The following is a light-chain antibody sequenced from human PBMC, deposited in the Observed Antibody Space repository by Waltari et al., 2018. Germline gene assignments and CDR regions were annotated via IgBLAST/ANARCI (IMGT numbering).Light chain of an antibody. J-gene: IGLJ2*01. CDR3: SSYASTTTYVV. V-gene: IGLV2-14*01. CDR2: DVN. CDR1: SSDVGTYGF. Sequence: QSALTQPASVSGSPGQSITISCPGTSSDVGTYGFVSWYQQDPGKAPKLVIYDVNNRPSGISNRFSGSKSGDTASLTISGLQTEDEGYYYCSSYASTTTYVVFGGGTKLTVL.